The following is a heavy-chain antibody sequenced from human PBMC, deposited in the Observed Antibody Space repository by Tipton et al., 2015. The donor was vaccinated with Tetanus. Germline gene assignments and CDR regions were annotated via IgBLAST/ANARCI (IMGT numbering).Heavy chain of an antibody. J-gene: IGHJ4*02. CDR3: VRDPPSSGFAFES. Sequence: SLRLSCAASGFIFSSCGMSWVRQAPGKGLEWVSFISSSGSYTYYAGSLRGRFFISRDNAKNSLSLQMDGLRAEDTAVYYCVRDPPSSGFAFESWGQGALVTVSS. D-gene: IGHD6-19*01. CDR2: ISSSGSYT. V-gene: IGHV3-21*01. CDR1: GFIFSSCG.